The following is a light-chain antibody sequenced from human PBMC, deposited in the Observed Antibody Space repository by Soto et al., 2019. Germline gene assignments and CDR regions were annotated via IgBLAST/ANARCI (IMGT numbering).Light chain of an antibody. J-gene: IGKJ4*01. Sequence: DIQMTQSPSSVSASVGDRVTITCRTSQGIGSWLAWYQQKPGKAPKVLIYAASSLQTGVPSRFSGSGSGSDFTLTISSLQPEDIATYYCQPANSFPLTFGGGTKVEIK. V-gene: IGKV1-12*01. CDR3: QPANSFPLT. CDR1: QGIGSW. CDR2: AAS.